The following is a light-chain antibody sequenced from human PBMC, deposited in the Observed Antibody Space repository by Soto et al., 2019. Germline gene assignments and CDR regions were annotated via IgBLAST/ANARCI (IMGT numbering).Light chain of an antibody. J-gene: IGLJ1*01. Sequence: QSALTQPASVSGSPGQSITISCTGTSSDVGGYNYVSWYQQHPGKAPKLMIYDVXXXPSGVSNRFSGSKSGNTASLTISGXXXXXXXXXXCSSYTSSSTLGYVFGTGTKLTVL. CDR1: SSDVGGYNY. V-gene: IGLV2-14*01. CDR3: SSYTSSSTLGYV. CDR2: DVX.